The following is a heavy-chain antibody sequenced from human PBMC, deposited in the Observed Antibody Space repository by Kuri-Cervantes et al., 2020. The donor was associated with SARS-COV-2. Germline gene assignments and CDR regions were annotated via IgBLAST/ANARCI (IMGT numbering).Heavy chain of an antibody. V-gene: IGHV1-2*02. J-gene: IGHJ6*02. CDR3: ARVPITVTHGGGMDV. D-gene: IGHD3-10*01. CDR2: IIPNSGAT. Sequence: ASLKVSCKASGYTFTGYYIHWVRQAPGQGLEWMGWIIPNSGATDYAQNFQGRITMTRATSISTAFMELSSLRSDDTAVYYCARVPITVTHGGGMDVWGQGTTVTVSS. CDR1: GYTFTGYY.